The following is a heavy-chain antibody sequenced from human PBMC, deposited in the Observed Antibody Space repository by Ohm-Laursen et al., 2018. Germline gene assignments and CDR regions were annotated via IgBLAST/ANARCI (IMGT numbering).Heavy chain of an antibody. V-gene: IGHV3-23*01. D-gene: IGHD3-22*01. CDR1: GFTFSSCA. J-gene: IGHJ4*02. Sequence: SLRLSCAASGFTFSSCAMSWVRQAPGKGLQWVSSISATGGSTYYADSVKGRFTISRDNAKNSLYLQMNSLGAEDTAVYYCTTDSSGPDYWGQGTLVTVSS. CDR2: ISATGGST. CDR3: TTDSSGPDY.